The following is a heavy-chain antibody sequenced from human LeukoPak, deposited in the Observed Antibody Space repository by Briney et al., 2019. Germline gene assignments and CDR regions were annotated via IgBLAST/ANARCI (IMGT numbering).Heavy chain of an antibody. CDR2: ISSSGSTR. CDR1: GFTFSSYE. J-gene: IGHJ6*04. V-gene: IGHV3-48*03. CDR3: ARDRGYCSSTSCPDPLYYYYGMDV. Sequence: PGGSLRLSCAASGFTFSSYEMNWVRQAPGKGLEWVSYISSSGSTRYYADSVKGRFTISRDNAKNSLYLQMNSLRAEDTAVYYCARDRGYCSSTSCPDPLYYYYGMDVWGKGTTVTVPS. D-gene: IGHD2-2*01.